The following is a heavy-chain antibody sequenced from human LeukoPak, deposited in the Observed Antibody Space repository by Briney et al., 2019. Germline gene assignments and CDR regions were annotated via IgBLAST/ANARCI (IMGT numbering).Heavy chain of an antibody. CDR1: GYSISSGYY. J-gene: IGHJ2*01. CDR2: IYHSGST. CDR3: ARATVTPSDSRPFDL. D-gene: IGHD3-22*01. V-gene: IGHV4-38-2*02. Sequence: PSETLSLTCTVSGYSISSGYYWGWIRQPPGKGLEWIGSIYHSGSTYYNPSLKSRVTISVDTSKNQFSLKLTSVTTADTAVYYCARATVTPSDSRPFDLWGRGTLVTVSS.